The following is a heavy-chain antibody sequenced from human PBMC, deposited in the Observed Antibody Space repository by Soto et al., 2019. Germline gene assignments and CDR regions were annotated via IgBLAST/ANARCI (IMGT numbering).Heavy chain of an antibody. J-gene: IGHJ4*02. CDR2: IIPMNVNT. Sequence: QVQLVQSGAEVKKPGASVKVSCKASGYTFTSYGISWVRQAPGQGLEWMGWIIPMNVNTKYAQKLQGRVAMTTATSTSTAYMELRSLRSDDTAVYYYATEPNYFDYWGEVTLVTVSS. CDR3: ATEPNYFDY. CDR1: GYTFTSYG. V-gene: IGHV1-18*01.